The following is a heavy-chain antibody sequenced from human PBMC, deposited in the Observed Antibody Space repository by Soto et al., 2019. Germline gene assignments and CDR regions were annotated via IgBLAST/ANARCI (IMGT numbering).Heavy chain of an antibody. J-gene: IGHJ6*02. CDR1: GFTFEDYV. CDR3: ERSWRGSTSVRVDV. Sequence: EVQLVESGGGLVQPGRSLRLSCVGSGFTFEDYVMHWVRQVPGKGLEWVSHISWDGYSIGYAGSVRGRFTISRDNAKNSLFLQMNSLRPEYTALYYGERSWRGSTSVRVDVWGQGTTVTVSS. CDR2: ISWDGYSI. D-gene: IGHD6-13*01. V-gene: IGHV3-9*01.